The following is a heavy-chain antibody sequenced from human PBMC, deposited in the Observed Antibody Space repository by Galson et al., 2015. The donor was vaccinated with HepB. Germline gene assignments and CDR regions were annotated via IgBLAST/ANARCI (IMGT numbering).Heavy chain of an antibody. Sequence: SLRLSCAASGFTFSSYSMNWVRQAPGKGLEWVSSISSSSSYIYYADSVKGRFTISRDNAKNSLYLQMNSLRAEDTAVYYCAVSSSSWHGAEYFQHWGQGTLVTVSS. J-gene: IGHJ1*01. V-gene: IGHV3-21*01. D-gene: IGHD6-13*01. CDR2: ISSSSSYI. CDR1: GFTFSSYS. CDR3: AVSSSSWHGAEYFQH.